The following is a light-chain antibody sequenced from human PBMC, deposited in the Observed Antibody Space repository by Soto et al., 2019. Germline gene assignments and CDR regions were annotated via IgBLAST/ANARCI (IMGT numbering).Light chain of an antibody. J-gene: IGLJ1*01. CDR1: SSDVGGYNY. CDR2: DVR. CDR3: SSYTSISTYV. Sequence: QSALTKPASVSGSPGQSITISCTGTSSDVGGYNYVSWYQQHPGNAPKLMIYDVRNRPSGVSNRFSGSNSVNTASLTISGLQADDEADYDCSSYTSISTYVFGTGTKLTVL. V-gene: IGLV2-14*01.